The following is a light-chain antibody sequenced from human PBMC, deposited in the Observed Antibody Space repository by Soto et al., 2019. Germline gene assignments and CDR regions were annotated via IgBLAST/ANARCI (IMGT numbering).Light chain of an antibody. CDR3: QQYYGTPFT. V-gene: IGKV3-15*01. J-gene: IGKJ4*01. CDR2: GAS. Sequence: EIVMTQSPATLSVSPGERATLSCRASQSVSSNLAWYQQKPGQAPRLLIYGASTRATGIPARFSGSGSGTEFTLTISSLQSEDFAVYYCQQYYGTPFTFGGGTKVEIK. CDR1: QSVSSN.